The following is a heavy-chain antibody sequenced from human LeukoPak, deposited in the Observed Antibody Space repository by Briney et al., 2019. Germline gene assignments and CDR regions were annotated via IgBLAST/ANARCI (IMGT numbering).Heavy chain of an antibody. J-gene: IGHJ4*02. CDR1: GFTLTGSY. CDR2: VNPISGGI. Sequence: ASGMVSCKASGFTLTGSYMHWGRRAPGQGHEWSGWVNPISGGINYEQKLQGRVTMTSDTSISTPYMELGRLRSDDTAVYYCARDLPDYYGSSFPDYWGQGTVVTVSS. V-gene: IGHV1-2*02. D-gene: IGHD3-22*01. CDR3: ARDLPDYYGSSFPDY.